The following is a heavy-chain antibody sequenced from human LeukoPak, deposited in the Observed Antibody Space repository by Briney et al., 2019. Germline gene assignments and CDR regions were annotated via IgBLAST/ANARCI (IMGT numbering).Heavy chain of an antibody. Sequence: SGTLSLTCAVSGWTFSGYYWSWVRQPPGKGLEWVGEINRSGSTNYNPSLKRRVTISVDTSKTKFSLKLSSVTAAATAVYYCARGPAPCSRWYDFDYWGQGTLVTVS. V-gene: IGHV4-34*01. CDR3: ARGPAPCSRWYDFDY. CDR2: INRSGST. CDR1: GWTFSGYY. D-gene: IGHD6-19*01. J-gene: IGHJ4*02.